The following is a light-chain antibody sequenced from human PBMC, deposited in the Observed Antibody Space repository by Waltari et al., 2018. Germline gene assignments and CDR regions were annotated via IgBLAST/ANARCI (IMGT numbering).Light chain of an antibody. CDR1: QSVSSK. CDR3: QQYNIWPWT. CDR2: DAS. Sequence: ELVMTQSPATLSVSPGERASPSCRASQSVSSKLAWYQQTPGQSPRLLIYDASTRAAGIPGRFSGSGSGTEFTLTISSLQSEDFAIYYCQQYNIWPWTFGQGTKVDIK. V-gene: IGKV3-15*01. J-gene: IGKJ1*01.